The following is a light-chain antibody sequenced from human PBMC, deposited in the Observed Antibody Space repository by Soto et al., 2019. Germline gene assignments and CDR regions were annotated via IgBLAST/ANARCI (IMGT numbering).Light chain of an antibody. J-gene: IGKJ1*01. CDR1: RSITTW. Sequence: DIQMTQSPSTLSASLGDRVTITCRASRSITTWLAWYQQKPGRAPNLLIYEASNWASGVPSRFSGRRSGPEFTLTISSLQAEDFAIYYWQQYNSCSGAFGQGTKVDIK. CDR2: EAS. CDR3: QQYNSCSGA. V-gene: IGKV1-5*03.